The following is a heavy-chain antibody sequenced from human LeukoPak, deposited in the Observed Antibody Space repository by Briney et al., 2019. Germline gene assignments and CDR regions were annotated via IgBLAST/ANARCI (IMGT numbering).Heavy chain of an antibody. D-gene: IGHD6-13*01. CDR2: ISYDGSNK. CDR3: AKVRRHSSSWYPNYYYYYMDV. J-gene: IGHJ6*03. V-gene: IGHV3-30*04. CDR1: GFTFSSYA. Sequence: GGSLRLSCAASGFTFSSYAMHWVRQAPGKGLEWVAVISYDGSNKYYADSVKGRFTISRDNSKNTLYLQMNSLRAEDTAVYYCAKVRRHSSSWYPNYYYYYMDVWGKGTTVTISS.